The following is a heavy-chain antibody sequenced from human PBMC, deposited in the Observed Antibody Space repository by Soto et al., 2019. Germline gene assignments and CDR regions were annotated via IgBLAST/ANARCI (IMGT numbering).Heavy chain of an antibody. Sequence: GASVKVSCKASGYTFTSYDINWVRQATGQGLEWMGWMNPNSGNTGYAQKFQGRVTMTRNTSISTAYMELSSLRSEDTAVYYCSRGHRWDYGDANGDWFDPWGQGTLVTVSS. J-gene: IGHJ5*01. CDR3: SRGHRWDYGDANGDWFDP. CDR2: MNPNSGNT. CDR1: GYTFTSYD. V-gene: IGHV1-8*01. D-gene: IGHD4-17*01.